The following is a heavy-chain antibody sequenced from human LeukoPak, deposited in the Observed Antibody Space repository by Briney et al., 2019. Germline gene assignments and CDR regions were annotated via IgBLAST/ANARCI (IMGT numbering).Heavy chain of an antibody. CDR2: MNPNSGNT. V-gene: IGHV1-8*03. CDR1: GYTFTSYD. Sequence: ASVKVSCKASGYTFTSYDINWVRQAPGQGLEWMGWMNPNSGNTGYAQKFQGRVTITRNTSISTAYMELSSLRSDDTAVYYCARYSGSLDAFDIWGQGTMVTVSS. J-gene: IGHJ3*02. D-gene: IGHD1-26*01. CDR3: ARYSGSLDAFDI.